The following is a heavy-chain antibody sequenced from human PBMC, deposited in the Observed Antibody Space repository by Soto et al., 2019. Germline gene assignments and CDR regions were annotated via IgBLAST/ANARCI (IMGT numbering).Heavy chain of an antibody. Sequence: QVHLVQSGAEVKKPGASVTVSCKASGYTFTSYYIHWVRQAPGEGLEWVGIINPSDGSTTYSQKFQGRVTMTRDTSTSTVYMDLSSLKSDDAAVYYCNRERGRFDPWGQGTLVTVSS. D-gene: IGHD3-16*01. J-gene: IGHJ5*02. CDR2: INPSDGST. CDR3: NRERGRFDP. V-gene: IGHV1-46*03. CDR1: GYTFTSYY.